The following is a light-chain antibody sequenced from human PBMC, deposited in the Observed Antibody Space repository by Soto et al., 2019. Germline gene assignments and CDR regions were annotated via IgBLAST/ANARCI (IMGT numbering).Light chain of an antibody. J-gene: IGKJ4*01. CDR3: QQYGGSPLVT. CDR2: GAS. CDR1: QSVSSN. V-gene: IGKV3-20*01. Sequence: EIVMTQSPSTLSVSPGERATLSCRASQSVSSNLAWYQQKPGQAPRLLIYGASSRATGIPDRFSGSGSGTDFTLTISRLEPEDFAVYYCQQYGGSPLVTFGGGTKVDIK.